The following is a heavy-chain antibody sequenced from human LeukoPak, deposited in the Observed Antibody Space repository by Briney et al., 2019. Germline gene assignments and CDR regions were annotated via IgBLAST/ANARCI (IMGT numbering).Heavy chain of an antibody. J-gene: IGHJ4*02. CDR2: ISSSGSTI. D-gene: IGHD5-12*01. CDR1: GFTFSSYS. V-gene: IGHV3-48*04. CDR3: ARDRDYGGGYVSDY. Sequence: GGSLRLSCAASGFTFSSYSMNWVRQAPGKGLEWVSYISSSGSTIYYADSVKGRFTISRDNAKNSLYLQMNSLRAEDTAVYYCARDRDYGGGYVSDYWGQGTLVTVSS.